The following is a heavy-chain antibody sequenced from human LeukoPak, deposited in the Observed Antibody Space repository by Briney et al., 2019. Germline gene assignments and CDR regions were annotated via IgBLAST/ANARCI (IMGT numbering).Heavy chain of an antibody. J-gene: IGHJ4*02. D-gene: IGHD1-1*01. CDR1: GFNFSTYW. CDR2: MNQDGSEK. CDR3: ARDKIEGPTKLDY. V-gene: IGHV3-7*01. Sequence: GGSLRLSCAVSGFNFSTYWMSWVRQAPGKGLEWVANMNQDGSEKYYVDSLKGRFTISRDNAKNSLYLQMNSLRAEDTAVYYCARDKIEGPTKLDYWGQGILVTVSS.